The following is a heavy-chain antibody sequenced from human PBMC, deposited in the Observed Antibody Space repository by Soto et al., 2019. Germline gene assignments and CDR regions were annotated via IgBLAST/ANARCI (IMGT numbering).Heavy chain of an antibody. CDR1: GGTFSSYA. Sequence: ASVKVSCKASGGTFSSYAISWVRQAPGQGLEWMGGIIPIFGTANYAQKFQGRVTITADESTSTAYMELSSLRSEDTAVYYCASSRQVVTRVDWFDPWGQGTLVTVSS. D-gene: IGHD2-21*02. CDR2: IIPIFGTA. J-gene: IGHJ5*02. CDR3: ASSRQVVTRVDWFDP. V-gene: IGHV1-69*13.